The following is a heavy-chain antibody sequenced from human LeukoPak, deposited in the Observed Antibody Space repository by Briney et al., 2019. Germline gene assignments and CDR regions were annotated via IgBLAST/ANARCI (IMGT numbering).Heavy chain of an antibody. CDR3: AKAPPPYCSGCSCFDAFDI. CDR1: GFTVSSNY. CDR2: ISDTGNT. D-gene: IGHD2-15*01. J-gene: IGHJ3*02. V-gene: IGHV3-53*01. Sequence: QPGGSLRLSCAASGFTVSSNYMSWVRQAPGKGLEWVSAISDTGNTYHADSVKGRFTISRDSSKNTLFLQMNSLRAEDTAVYYCAKAPPPYCSGCSCFDAFDIWGQGTMVTVSS.